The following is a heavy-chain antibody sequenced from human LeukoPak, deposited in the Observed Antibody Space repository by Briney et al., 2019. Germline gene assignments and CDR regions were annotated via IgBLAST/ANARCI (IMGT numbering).Heavy chain of an antibody. V-gene: IGHV3-23*01. D-gene: IGHD1-26*01. CDR3: AKDLYSGSYYPFDY. J-gene: IGHJ4*02. Sequence: PGGSLRLSCAASGFTFSTYGMNWVRQAPGKGLEWVSSITEFGGSTYYADSVRGRFTVSRDNSKNTLYLQMNSLRAEDTAVYYCAKDLYSGSYYPFDYWGQGTLVTVSS. CDR2: ITEFGGST. CDR1: GFTFSTYG.